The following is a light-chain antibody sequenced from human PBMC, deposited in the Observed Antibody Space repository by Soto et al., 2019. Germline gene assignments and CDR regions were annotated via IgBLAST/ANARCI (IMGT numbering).Light chain of an antibody. J-gene: IGKJ4*01. CDR2: DAS. Sequence: ALTQSPYTLSLPPGERATLSCRASQSISSYLAWYQQKPGQAPRLLIYDASSRATGIPDRFSGGGSGTDFTLTISRLEPEDFAVYYCQQFSSYPLTFGGGTKVDI. V-gene: IGKV3-20*01. CDR3: QQFSSYPLT. CDR1: QSISSY.